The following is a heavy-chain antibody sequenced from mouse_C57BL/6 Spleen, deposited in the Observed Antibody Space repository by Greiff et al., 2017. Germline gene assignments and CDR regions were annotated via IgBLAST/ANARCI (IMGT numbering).Heavy chain of an antibody. V-gene: IGHV1-61*01. CDR2: IYPSDSET. J-gene: IGHJ2*01. Sequence: QVQLQQSGAELVRPGSSVKLSCKASGYTFTSYWMDWVKQRPGQGLEWIGNIYPSDSETHYNQKFKDKATLTVDKSSSTAYIQLSSLTSEDSAVYYCARGYSNLFDYWGQGTTLTVSS. D-gene: IGHD2-5*01. CDR3: ARGYSNLFDY. CDR1: GYTFTSYW.